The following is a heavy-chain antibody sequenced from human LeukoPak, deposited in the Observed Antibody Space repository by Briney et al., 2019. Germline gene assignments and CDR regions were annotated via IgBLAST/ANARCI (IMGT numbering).Heavy chain of an antibody. CDR1: GFTFSSYA. D-gene: IGHD1-26*01. J-gene: IGHJ3*02. CDR2: ISYDGSNK. CDR3: ARVSGIHCSDI. V-gene: IGHV3-30*04. Sequence: GRSLRLSCAASGFTFSSYAMHWVRQAPGKGLEWVAVISYDGSNKYYADSVKGRFTISRDNSKNTLYLQMNSLRAEDTAVYYCARVSGIHCSDIWGQGTMVTVSS.